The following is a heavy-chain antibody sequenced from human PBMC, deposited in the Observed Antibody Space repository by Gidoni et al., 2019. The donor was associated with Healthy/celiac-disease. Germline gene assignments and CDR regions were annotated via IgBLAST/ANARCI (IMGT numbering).Heavy chain of an antibody. D-gene: IGHD3-3*01. CDR2: ISSSSSYI. CDR1: GFTFSSYS. Sequence: EGQRVESGGGVVKPGGSLRRSRAASGFTFSSYSMNWVRQAPGKGLEWVSSISSSSSYIYYADSVKGRFTISRDNAKNSLYLQMNSLRAEDTAVYYCVRGSITIFGVVIFWGQGTLVTVSS. J-gene: IGHJ4*02. CDR3: VRGSITIFGVVIF. V-gene: IGHV3-21*01.